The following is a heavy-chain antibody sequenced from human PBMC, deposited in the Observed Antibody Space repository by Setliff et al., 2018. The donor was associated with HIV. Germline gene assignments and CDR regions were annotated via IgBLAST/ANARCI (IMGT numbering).Heavy chain of an antibody. Sequence: SGPTLVNPTQTLTLTCTFSRFSLSPSGMCVSWIRQPPGKALEWLARIDWDDATYYSTSLKIRLTISKDTSKNQVVLPMTNMDPVDTSTYYCARINAGGSPIWGQGTLVTVST. CDR2: IDWDDAT. D-gene: IGHD1-26*01. CDR3: ARINAGGSPI. J-gene: IGHJ4*02. V-gene: IGHV2-70*11. CDR1: RFSLSPSGMC.